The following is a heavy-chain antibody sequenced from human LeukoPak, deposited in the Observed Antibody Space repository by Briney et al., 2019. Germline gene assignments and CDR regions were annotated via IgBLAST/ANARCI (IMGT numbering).Heavy chain of an antibody. D-gene: IGHD3-22*01. CDR1: GYTFTSYG. CDR3: ARDEARYSRGYSPNWFDP. V-gene: IGHV1-18*01. J-gene: IGHJ5*02. Sequence: ASVKVSCKASGYTFTSYGISWVRQAPGQGLELMGWISGYNGNTHYAQNLQSRVTMTTDTSTSTAYMEVRSLRFDDTAVYYCARDEARYSRGYSPNWFDPWGQGTLVTVSS. CDR2: ISGYNGNT.